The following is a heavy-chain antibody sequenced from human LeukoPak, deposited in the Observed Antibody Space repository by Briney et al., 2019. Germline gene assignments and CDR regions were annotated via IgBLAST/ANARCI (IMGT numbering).Heavy chain of an antibody. D-gene: IGHD2-15*01. CDR1: GFTFSSYA. CDR3: AKDRRDIVVVVAATATDY. CDR2: ISGSGGST. Sequence: PGGSLRLSCAASGFTFSSYAMSWVRQAPGKGLEWVSAISGSGGSTYYADSVKGRFTISRDNSKNTLYLQMNSLRAEDTAVYYCAKDRRDIVVVVAATATDYWGQGTLVTVSS. V-gene: IGHV3-23*01. J-gene: IGHJ4*02.